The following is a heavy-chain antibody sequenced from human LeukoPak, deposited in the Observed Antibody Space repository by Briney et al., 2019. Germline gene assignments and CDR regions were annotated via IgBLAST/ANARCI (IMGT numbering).Heavy chain of an antibody. Sequence: SETLSLTCTVSGGSISSSSYYWGWIRQPPGKGLEWIGSIYYSGSTYYNPSLKSRVTISVDTSKNQFSLKLSSVTAADTAVYYCARGLWFGDGNPPYFDYWGQGILVTVSS. D-gene: IGHD3-10*01. CDR3: ARGLWFGDGNPPYFDY. V-gene: IGHV4-39*07. CDR1: GGSISSSSYY. J-gene: IGHJ4*02. CDR2: IYYSGST.